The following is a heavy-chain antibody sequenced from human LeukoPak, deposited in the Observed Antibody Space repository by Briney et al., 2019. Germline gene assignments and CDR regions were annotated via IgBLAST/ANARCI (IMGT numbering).Heavy chain of an antibody. V-gene: IGHV4-39*07. Sequence: PSETLSLTCTVSGGSISSSSYYWGWIRQPPGKGLEWIGSIYYSGSTYYNPSLKSRVTISVDTSKNQFSLKLSSVTAADTAVYYCARVVSGWSNSYWYFDLWGRGTLVTVSS. J-gene: IGHJ2*01. CDR3: ARVVSGWSNSYWYFDL. D-gene: IGHD6-19*01. CDR2: IYYSGST. CDR1: GGSISSSSYY.